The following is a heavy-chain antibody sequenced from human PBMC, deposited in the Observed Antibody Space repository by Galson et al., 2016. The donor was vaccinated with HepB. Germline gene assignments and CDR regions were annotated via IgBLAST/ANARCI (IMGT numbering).Heavy chain of an antibody. V-gene: IGHV3-23*01. Sequence: SLRLSCAASGFTFSIYAMSWVRQAPGKGLQWVSAITGRGDATYYADSVGGRFTISRDQSRNTLFLQMNSLRAEDTAIYYCVKDRGSGVGGVIINYDYWGQGILVTVSS. CDR1: GFTFSIYA. J-gene: IGHJ4*02. CDR2: ITGRGDAT. CDR3: VKDRGSGVGGVIINYDY. D-gene: IGHD3-10*01.